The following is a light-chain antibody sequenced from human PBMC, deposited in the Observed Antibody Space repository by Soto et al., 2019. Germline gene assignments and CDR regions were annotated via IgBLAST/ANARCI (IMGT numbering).Light chain of an antibody. CDR1: QSVLYSSNDKNY. CDR3: QEYYSTPWT. V-gene: IGKV4-1*01. J-gene: IGKJ1*01. CDR2: CAS. Sequence: DIVMTQSPDSLAVSLGERATIKCKSSQSVLYSSNDKNYLAWFQQKPGQPPKARIYCASTRESGVPDRFSGSASGTDFTRTISSLQAEDVAVYSCQEYYSTPWTFGQGTKVEI.